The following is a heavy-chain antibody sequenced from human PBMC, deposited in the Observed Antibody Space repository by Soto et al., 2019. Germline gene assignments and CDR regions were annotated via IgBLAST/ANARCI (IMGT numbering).Heavy chain of an antibody. V-gene: IGHV3-33*01. CDR1: GFTFSSYG. CDR3: ARDGGPLKWALDY. D-gene: IGHD3-16*01. Sequence: QVQLVESGGGVVQPGRSLRLSCAASGFTFSSYGMHWVRQAPGKGLEWVAVIWYDGSNKCYADSVKGRFTISRDNSKNTLYLQMNSLRAEDTAVYYCARDGGPLKWALDYWGQGTLVTVSS. J-gene: IGHJ4*02. CDR2: IWYDGSNK.